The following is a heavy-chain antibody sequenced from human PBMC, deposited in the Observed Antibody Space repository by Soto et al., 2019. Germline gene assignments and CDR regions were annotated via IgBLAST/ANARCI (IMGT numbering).Heavy chain of an antibody. J-gene: IGHJ3*01. V-gene: IGHV4-39*01. CDR2: IYSSGST. CDR3: GTPVSSGYQAFEV. Sequence: PSETLSLTCTVSGGSIISSIYYWGWIRQPPGKGLEWIGSIYSSGSTYYNPSLKSRVTISVDTSRNQFSLKLSSVTAADTAVYYCGTPVSSGYQAFEVWGQGTMVTVSS. CDR1: GGSIISSIYY. D-gene: IGHD3-22*01.